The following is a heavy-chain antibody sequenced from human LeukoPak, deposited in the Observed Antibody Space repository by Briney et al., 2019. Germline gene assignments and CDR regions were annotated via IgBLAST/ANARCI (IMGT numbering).Heavy chain of an antibody. CDR2: ISYDGSNK. CDR1: GFTFSSYG. V-gene: IGHV3-30*03. J-gene: IGHJ4*02. Sequence: PGRSLRLSCAASGFTFSSYGMHWVRQAPGKGLEWVAVISYDGSNKYYADSVKGRFTISRDNSKNTLYLQMNSLGAEDTAVYYCARDRTGSQRRGYFDYWGQGTLVTVSS. CDR3: ARDRTGSQRRGYFDY. D-gene: IGHD3/OR15-3a*01.